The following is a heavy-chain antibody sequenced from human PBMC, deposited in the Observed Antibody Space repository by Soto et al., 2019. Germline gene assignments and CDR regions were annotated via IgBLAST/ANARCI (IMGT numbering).Heavy chain of an antibody. Sequence: QSQTLSLTCAVYGGSFSGYYWSWIRQPPGKGLEWIGEINHSGSTNYNPSLKSRVTISVDTSKNQFSLKLSSVTAADTAVYYCARGLAAARHFDYWGQGTLVTVSS. CDR3: ARGLAAARHFDY. D-gene: IGHD6-6*01. CDR2: INHSGST. CDR1: GGSFSGYY. V-gene: IGHV4-34*01. J-gene: IGHJ4*02.